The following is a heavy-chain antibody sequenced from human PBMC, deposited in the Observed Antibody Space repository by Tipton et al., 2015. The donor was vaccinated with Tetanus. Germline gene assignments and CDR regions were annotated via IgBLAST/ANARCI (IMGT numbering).Heavy chain of an antibody. CDR1: RGPISSYY. J-gene: IGHJ4*01. D-gene: IGHD2-2*01. CDR2: ISNGNP. CDR3: ARVACSSTSCYSHYFDY. V-gene: IGHV4-4*07. Sequence: TLSLTCTVSRGPISSYYWSWIRQPAGKGLEWIGHISNGNPDYTPSLKSRVTLSVDTSKNEFSLKLRSVTAADTAVYYCARVACSSTSCYSHYFDYWGPGSLVTVSS.